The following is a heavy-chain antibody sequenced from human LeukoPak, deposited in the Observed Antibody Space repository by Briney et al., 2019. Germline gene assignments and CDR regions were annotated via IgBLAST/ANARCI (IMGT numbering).Heavy chain of an antibody. CDR3: ARETYCGGDCYSSSYYYYGMDV. CDR2: IYSGGST. V-gene: IGHV3-66*01. J-gene: IGHJ6*02. D-gene: IGHD2-21*02. CDR1: GFTVSSNY. Sequence: GGSLRLSCAASGFTVSSNYMSWVRQAPGKGLEWVSVIYSGGSTYYADSVKGRFTISRDNSKNTLYLQMNSLRAEDTAVYYCARETYCGGDCYSSSYYYYGMDVWGQGTTVTVSS.